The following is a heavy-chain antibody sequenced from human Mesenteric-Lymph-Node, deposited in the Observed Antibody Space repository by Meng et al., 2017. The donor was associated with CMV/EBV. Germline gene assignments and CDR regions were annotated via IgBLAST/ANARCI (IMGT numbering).Heavy chain of an antibody. CDR2: ISSSGGTI. J-gene: IGHJ4*02. Sequence: GESLKISCAASGFTFSSYEMNWVRQAPGKGLEWVSYISSSGGTIYHADSVKGRFTISRDSAKNSLYLQMNSLRAEDTAVYYCARSFFGSGSYYSQYWGQGTLVTVSS. CDR3: ARSFFGSGSYYSQY. CDR1: GFTFSSYE. V-gene: IGHV3-48*03. D-gene: IGHD3-10*01.